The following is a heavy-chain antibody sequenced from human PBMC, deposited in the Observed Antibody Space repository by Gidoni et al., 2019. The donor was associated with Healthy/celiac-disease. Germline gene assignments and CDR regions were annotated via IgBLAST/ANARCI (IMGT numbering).Heavy chain of an antibody. CDR2: ISSSSSYI. CDR1: GFTFSSYS. Sequence: EVQLVESGGGLVKPGGSLRLSCAASGFTFSSYSMTWVRQAPGKGLEWVSSISSSSSYIYYADSVKGRFTISRDNAKNSLYLQMNSLRAEDTAVYYCARAGPVVVVPAARGAMGGYYGMDVWGQGTTVTVSS. V-gene: IGHV3-21*01. J-gene: IGHJ6*02. D-gene: IGHD2-2*01. CDR3: ARAGPVVVVPAARGAMGGYYGMDV.